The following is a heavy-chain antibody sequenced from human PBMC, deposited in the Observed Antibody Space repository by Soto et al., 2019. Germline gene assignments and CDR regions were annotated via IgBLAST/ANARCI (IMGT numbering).Heavy chain of an antibody. CDR3: AREGEGATSRGIFDY. D-gene: IGHD1-26*01. CDR1: GFTFSSYG. J-gene: IGHJ4*02. Sequence: GGSLRLSCAASGFTFSSYGMHWVRQAPGKGLEWVAVIWYDGSNKYYADSVKGRFTISRDNSKNTLYLQMNSLRAEDTAVYYCAREGEGATSRGIFDYWGQGTLVTVSS. V-gene: IGHV3-33*01. CDR2: IWYDGSNK.